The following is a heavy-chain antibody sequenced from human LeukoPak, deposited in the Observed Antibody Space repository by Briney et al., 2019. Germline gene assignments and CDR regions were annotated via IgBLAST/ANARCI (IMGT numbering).Heavy chain of an antibody. CDR1: GFTFSAYW. V-gene: IGHV3-74*01. Sequence: GGSLRLSCAASGFTFSAYWMHWVRQAPGKGLVWVSRINSDGFSIAYADSVKGRFTISRDNAKNTLYLHMSSLRAEDTAVYYCAKDLYRRYSSSCRWLDWGQGTLVTVSS. CDR2: INSDGFSI. J-gene: IGHJ4*02. D-gene: IGHD6-13*01. CDR3: AKDLYRRYSSSCRWLD.